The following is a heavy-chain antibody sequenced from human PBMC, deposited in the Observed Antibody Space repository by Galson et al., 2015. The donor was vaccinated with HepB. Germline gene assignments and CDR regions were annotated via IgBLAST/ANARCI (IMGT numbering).Heavy chain of an antibody. V-gene: IGHV3-11*03. D-gene: IGHD6-13*01. CDR2: ISSSSSYT. CDR3: ARGGDSSSWYLASN. CDR1: GFTFSDYY. J-gene: IGHJ4*02. Sequence: SLRLSCAASGFTFSDYYMSWIRQAPGKGLEWVSYISSSSSYTNYADSVKGRFTISRDNAKNSLYLQMNSLRAEDTAVYYCARGGDSSSWYLASNWGQGALVTVSS.